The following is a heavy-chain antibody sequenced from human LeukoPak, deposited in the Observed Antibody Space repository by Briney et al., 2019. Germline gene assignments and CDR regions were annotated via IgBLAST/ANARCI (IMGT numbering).Heavy chain of an antibody. CDR3: AKEGVVRGVKALGY. CDR2: ISGSGGST. Sequence: GGSLRLSCAASGFTFSSYAVSWVRQAPGKGLEWVSVISGSGGSTYYADSVKGRFTISRDNSKNTLYLQMNSLRAEDTAVYYCAKEGVVRGVKALGYWGQGTLVTVSS. J-gene: IGHJ4*02. CDR1: GFTFSSYA. D-gene: IGHD3-10*01. V-gene: IGHV3-23*01.